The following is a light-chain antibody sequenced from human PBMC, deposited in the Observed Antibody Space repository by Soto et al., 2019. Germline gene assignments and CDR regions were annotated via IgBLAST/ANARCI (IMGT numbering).Light chain of an antibody. V-gene: IGLV2-14*03. CDR2: NVY. Sequence: QSVLTQPASVSGSPGQSITISCTGTSSDVGAYNFVSWHQQHPCKAPKLMFYNVYDRPSGISYRFSGSKSGNTASLPISGLQGEDEADYYCSAYTVSRTYVFGTGTKVTV. CDR3: SAYTVSRTYV. CDR1: SSDVGAYNF. J-gene: IGLJ1*01.